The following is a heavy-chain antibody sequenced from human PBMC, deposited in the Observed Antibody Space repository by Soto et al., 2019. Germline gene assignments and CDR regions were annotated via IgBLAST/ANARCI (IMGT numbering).Heavy chain of an antibody. J-gene: IGHJ6*02. CDR1: GGTFSSYA. Sequence: QVQLVQSGAEVKKPGSSVKVSCKASGGTFSSYAISWVRQAPGQGLEWMGGIIPIFGTANYAQKFQGRVTITADESTSTAYMGLSSLRSEDTAVYYCARFWVAALGYYYYGMDVWGQGTTVTVSS. V-gene: IGHV1-69*01. CDR2: IIPIFGTA. D-gene: IGHD6-6*01. CDR3: ARFWVAALGYYYYGMDV.